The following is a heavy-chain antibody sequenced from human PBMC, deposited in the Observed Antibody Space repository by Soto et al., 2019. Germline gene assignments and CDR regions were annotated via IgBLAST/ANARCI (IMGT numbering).Heavy chain of an antibody. V-gene: IGHV1-18*04. CDR3: ASFPYYYYCMDV. Sequence: ASVKVSCKASGYTFTSYGISWVRQAPGQGLEWMGWISAYNGNTNYAQKLQGRVTMTTDTSTSTAYMELRSLRSDDTAVYYCASFPYYYYCMDVWGQGTTVTVSS. CDR1: GYTFTSYG. J-gene: IGHJ6*02. CDR2: ISAYNGNT.